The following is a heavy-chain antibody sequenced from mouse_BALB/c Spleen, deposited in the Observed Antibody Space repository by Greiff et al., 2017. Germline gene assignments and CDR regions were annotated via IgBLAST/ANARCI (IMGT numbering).Heavy chain of an antibody. V-gene: IGHV5-17*02. CDR2: ISSGSSTI. CDR1: GFTFSSFG. Sequence: DVMLVESGGGLVQPGGSRKLSCAASGFTFSSFGMHWVRQAPEKGLEWVAYISSGSSTIYYADTVKGRFTISRDNPKNTLFLQMTSLRSEDTAMYDCARKAPLYYGNAMDYWGQGTSVTVSS. D-gene: IGHD2-1*01. CDR3: ARKAPLYYGNAMDY. J-gene: IGHJ4*01.